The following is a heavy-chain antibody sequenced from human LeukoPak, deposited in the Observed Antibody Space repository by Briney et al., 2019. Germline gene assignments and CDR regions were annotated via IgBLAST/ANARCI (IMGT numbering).Heavy chain of an antibody. CDR3: AGKAGYSSSLDY. V-gene: IGHV4-59*01. Sequence: PSEILSLTCTVSGGSISGYYWSWMRQPPGKGLEWIGYIYYSGSTNYNPSLKSRVTISVDTSKNQFSLKLSSVTAADTAVYYCAGKAGYSSSLDYWGQGTLITVSS. J-gene: IGHJ4*02. D-gene: IGHD6-13*01. CDR2: IYYSGST. CDR1: GGSISGYY.